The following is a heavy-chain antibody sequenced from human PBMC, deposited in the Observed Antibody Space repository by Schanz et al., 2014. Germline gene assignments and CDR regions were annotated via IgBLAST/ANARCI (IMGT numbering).Heavy chain of an antibody. V-gene: IGHV4-59*08. Sequence: QVRLQESGPGLVKPSETLSLTCTVSGGSITSFYWSWVRQAPGKGLEWVGSIFYSGNTNYNPSLKSRITTSIDTSRKQFSLKLPAVTAADTAVYYCASLDIGPGGVSFFQHWGLGTLVRVSS. CDR1: GGSITSFY. CDR2: IFYSGNT. D-gene: IGHD2-2*03. CDR3: ASLDIGPGGVSFFQH. J-gene: IGHJ1*01.